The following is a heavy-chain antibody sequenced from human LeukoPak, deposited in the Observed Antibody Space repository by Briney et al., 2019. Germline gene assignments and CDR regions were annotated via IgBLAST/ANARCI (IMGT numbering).Heavy chain of an antibody. CDR3: ARNVLLWCGELFDY. Sequence: SETLSLTCAVYGGSFIGYYWSWIRQPPGKGLEWIGEINHSGSTNYNPSLKSRVTISVDTSKNQFSLKLSSVTAADTAVYYCARNVLLWCGELFDYWGQGTLVTVSS. CDR1: GGSFIGYY. D-gene: IGHD3-10*01. V-gene: IGHV4-34*01. J-gene: IGHJ4*02. CDR2: INHSGST.